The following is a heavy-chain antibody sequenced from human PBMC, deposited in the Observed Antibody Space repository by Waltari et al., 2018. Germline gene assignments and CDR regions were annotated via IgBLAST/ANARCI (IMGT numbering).Heavy chain of an antibody. CDR2: IDQDGSTT. V-gene: IGHV3-7*01. J-gene: IGHJ4*02. Sequence: EVRLVQSGGGLVTPGGSLRLSCVASGFTFGGSWMSWVRQSPEKGLEFVANIDQDGSTTNYMGPVKGRCTISRDNAKNSVYLQMNSLRVDDTAVYFCARDPFHSSFDYWGQGALVTV. D-gene: IGHD3-16*01. CDR3: ARDPFHSSFDY. CDR1: GFTFGGSW.